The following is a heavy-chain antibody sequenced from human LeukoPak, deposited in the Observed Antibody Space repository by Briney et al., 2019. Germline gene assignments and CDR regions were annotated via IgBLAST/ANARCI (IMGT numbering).Heavy chain of an antibody. Sequence: ASVKVSCKASGYTFTSYGISWVRQAPGQGLEWMGWINTNTGNPMCAQGFTGRFVFSLDTSVSTAYLQISSLKAEDTAVYYCARHDPYYDFWSGYYTGSTPFDYWGQGTLVTVSS. CDR3: ARHDPYYDFWSGYYTGSTPFDY. CDR2: INTNTGNP. J-gene: IGHJ4*02. CDR1: GYTFTSYG. V-gene: IGHV7-4-1*02. D-gene: IGHD3-3*01.